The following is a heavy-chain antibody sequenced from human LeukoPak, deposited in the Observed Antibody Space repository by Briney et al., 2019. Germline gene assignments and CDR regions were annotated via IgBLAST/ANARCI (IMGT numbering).Heavy chain of an antibody. Sequence: GGSLRLSCAASGFTFSSYGMHWVRQAPGKGLEWVAFIRYDGSNKYYADSVKGRFTISRDNSKNTLYLQMNSLRAEDTAVYYCAKGQRLRFSSWSYYFDYWGQGTLVTVSS. V-gene: IGHV3-30*02. CDR1: GFTFSSYG. D-gene: IGHD5-12*01. CDR3: AKGQRLRFSSWSYYFDY. J-gene: IGHJ4*02. CDR2: IRYDGSNK.